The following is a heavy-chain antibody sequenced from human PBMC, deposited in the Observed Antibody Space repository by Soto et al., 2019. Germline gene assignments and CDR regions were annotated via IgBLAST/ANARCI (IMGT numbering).Heavy chain of an antibody. V-gene: IGHV1-2*02. CDR2: INPNSGGT. CDR1: GYTFTGYY. J-gene: IGHJ5*02. D-gene: IGHD2-21*01. Sequence: ASVKVSCKASGYTFTGYYMHWVRQAPGQGLEWMGWINPNSGGTNYAQKFQGRVTMTRDTSKNQFSLKMISVTAADTAIYYCARSAIPRGGWFRPWGQGVLVTVSS. CDR3: ARSAIPRGGWFRP.